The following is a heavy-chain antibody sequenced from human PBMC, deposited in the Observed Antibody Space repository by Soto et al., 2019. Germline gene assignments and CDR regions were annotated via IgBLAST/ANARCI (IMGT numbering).Heavy chain of an antibody. D-gene: IGHD2-8*01. J-gene: IGHJ6*02. CDR3: AKDLGYARVYYYYGMDV. CDR1: GFTLSSYA. Sequence: PGGSLRLSCASSGFTLSSYAMSWVRQAPGKGLEWVSAISVSGGSTYYADSVKGRFTISRDNSKNTLYLQMNSLRAEDTAVYYCAKDLGYARVYYYYGMDVWGRGTTVTVSS. V-gene: IGHV3-23*01. CDR2: ISVSGGST.